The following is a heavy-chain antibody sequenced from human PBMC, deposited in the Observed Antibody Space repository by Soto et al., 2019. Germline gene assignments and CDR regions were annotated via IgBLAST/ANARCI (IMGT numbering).Heavy chain of an antibody. J-gene: IGHJ5*02. D-gene: IGHD2-15*01. CDR2: IFYSAST. Sequence: PSETLSLTCTVSGGPISSSNYYWGWIRQLPGKGLEWIGSIFYSASTYYNPSPRSRVAIYIDLSKNQFSLKLSSVTAADTAVYYCARHLVVAATTYNWFDLWGQGTLVTVPS. V-gene: IGHV4-39*01. CDR1: GGPISSSNYY. CDR3: ARHLVVAATTYNWFDL.